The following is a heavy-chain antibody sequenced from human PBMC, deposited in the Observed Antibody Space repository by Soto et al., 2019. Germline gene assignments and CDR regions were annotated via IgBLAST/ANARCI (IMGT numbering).Heavy chain of an antibody. CDR3: AKVWAAGTGYFDY. D-gene: IGHD6-13*01. J-gene: IGHJ4*02. Sequence: EVQLLESGGGLVQPGGSLRLSCAASGFTFSSYAMSWVRQAPGKGLEWVSAISGSGGSTYYADSGKGRFTISRDNSKNTLYLQMNSLRAEDTAVYYCAKVWAAGTGYFDYWGQGTLVTVSS. CDR2: ISGSGGST. V-gene: IGHV3-23*01. CDR1: GFTFSSYA.